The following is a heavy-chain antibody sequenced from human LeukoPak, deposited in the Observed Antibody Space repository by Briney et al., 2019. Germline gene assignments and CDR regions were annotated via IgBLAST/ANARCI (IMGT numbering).Heavy chain of an antibody. D-gene: IGHD3-22*01. CDR2: ISSSSSYI. J-gene: IGHJ4*02. CDR3: ARAYYYDSSGSRTFEY. Sequence: GGSLRLSCAASGFTFSSYSMNWVRQAPGKGLEWVSSISSSSSYIYYADSVKGRFTISRDNAKNSLYLQMNSLRAEDTAMYYCARAYYYDSSGSRTFEYWGRGTLVTVSS. CDR1: GFTFSSYS. V-gene: IGHV3-21*01.